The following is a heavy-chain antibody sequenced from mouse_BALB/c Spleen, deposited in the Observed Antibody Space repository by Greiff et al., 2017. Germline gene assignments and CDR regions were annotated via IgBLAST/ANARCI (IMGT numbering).Heavy chain of an antibody. CDR2: IRNKANGYTT. V-gene: IGHV7-3*02. D-gene: IGHD1-1*01. Sequence: EVKLMESGGGLVQPGGSLRLSCATSGFTFTDYYMSWVRQPPGKALEWLGFIRNKANGYTTEYSASVKGRFTISRDNSQSILYLQMNTLRAEDSATYYCARSYYGSSYYAMDYWGQGTSVTVSS. CDR3: ARSYYGSSYYAMDY. CDR1: GFTFTDYY. J-gene: IGHJ4*01.